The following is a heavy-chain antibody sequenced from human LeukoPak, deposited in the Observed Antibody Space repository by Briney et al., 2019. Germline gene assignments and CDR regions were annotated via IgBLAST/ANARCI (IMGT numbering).Heavy chain of an antibody. V-gene: IGHV1-18*01. J-gene: IGHJ6*02. Sequence: ASVKVSCKASGYTFTSYGISWVRQAPGQGLEWMGWISAYNGNTNYAQKLQGRVTMTTDTSTSTAYMELRSLRSDDTAVYYCARDSPVDYDFWSGYPNLYYGMDVWGRGTTVTVSS. CDR3: ARDSPVDYDFWSGYPNLYYGMDV. CDR2: ISAYNGNT. D-gene: IGHD3-3*01. CDR1: GYTFTSYG.